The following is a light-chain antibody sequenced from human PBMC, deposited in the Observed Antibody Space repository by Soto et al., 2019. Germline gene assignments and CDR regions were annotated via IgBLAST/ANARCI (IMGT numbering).Light chain of an antibody. J-gene: IGKJ2*01. Sequence: DIQMTQSPSTLSASVGDRVTITCRASQSISSWLAWYQQKPGKAPKLLIYKASSLESGVPSRFSGSGSGTEFTLNISSLQPDDFATYYCQKYNSYSTMYTFGQGTKLEIK. CDR3: QKYNSYSTMYT. CDR1: QSISSW. V-gene: IGKV1-5*03. CDR2: KAS.